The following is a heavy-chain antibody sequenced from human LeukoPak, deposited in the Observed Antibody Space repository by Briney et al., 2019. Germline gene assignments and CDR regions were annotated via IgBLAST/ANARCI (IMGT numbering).Heavy chain of an antibody. D-gene: IGHD3-22*01. CDR3: VRHRLKTGHSS. V-gene: IGHV4-59*08. Sequence: AETLTLTCTVSGGSITDYYWSWIRQPPGKGLEWIGYIYYSGNTNYNPSLKSRVTISVDTSKNQFSLKLSSVTAADTAVYYCVRHRLKTGHSSWGQGPVVTVSS. J-gene: IGHJ3*01. CDR1: GGSITDYY. CDR2: IYYSGNT.